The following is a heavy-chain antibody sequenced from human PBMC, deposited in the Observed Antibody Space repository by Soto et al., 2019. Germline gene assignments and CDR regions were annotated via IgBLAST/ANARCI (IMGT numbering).Heavy chain of an antibody. CDR2: ITPILGIA. Sequence: QVQLVQSGAEVKKPGSSVKVSCKASGGTFSSYSISWVRQAPGQGLEWMGRITPILGIANYAQKFQGRVTITADKSASTAYRELSSLRAEDTAVYYCASADSTRVVVAATSGWCYYYGMDVWGQGTTVTVSS. CDR1: GGTFSSYS. J-gene: IGHJ6*02. D-gene: IGHD2-15*01. CDR3: ASADSTRVVVAATSGWCYYYGMDV. V-gene: IGHV1-69*02.